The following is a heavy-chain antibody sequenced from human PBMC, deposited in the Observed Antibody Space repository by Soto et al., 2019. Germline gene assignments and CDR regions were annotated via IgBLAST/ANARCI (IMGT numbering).Heavy chain of an antibody. V-gene: IGHV3-74*01. CDR1: GFTFSSYW. CDR2: INSDGSST. J-gene: IGHJ3*02. CDR3: ARSYYDFWSGYSRHDAFDI. D-gene: IGHD3-3*01. Sequence: GGSLRLSCAASGFTFSSYWMHWVRQAPGKGLVWVSRINSDGSSTSYADSVKGRFTISRDNAKNTLYLQMNSLRAEDTAVYYCARSYYDFWSGYSRHDAFDIWGQGTMVTVSS.